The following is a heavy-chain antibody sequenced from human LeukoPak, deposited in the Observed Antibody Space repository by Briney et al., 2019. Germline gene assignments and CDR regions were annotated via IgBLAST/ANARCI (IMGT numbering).Heavy chain of an antibody. CDR2: ISSSSSYI. CDR3: ARKSIAVAGDFDY. D-gene: IGHD6-19*01. Sequence: GSLRLSCAASGFTFSSYSMNWVRQAPGKGLEWVSSISSSSSYIYYADSVKGRFTISRDNAKNSLYLQMNSLRAEDTAVYYCARKSIAVAGDFDYWGQGTLVTVSS. V-gene: IGHV3-21*01. J-gene: IGHJ4*02. CDR1: GFTFSSYS.